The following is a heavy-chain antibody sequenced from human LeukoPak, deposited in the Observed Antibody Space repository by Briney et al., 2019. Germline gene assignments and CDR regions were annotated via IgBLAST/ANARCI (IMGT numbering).Heavy chain of an antibody. CDR2: ISGGGRST. CDR1: GFTFSTCA. J-gene: IGHJ4*02. V-gene: IGHV3-23*01. CDR3: ARERYFDY. Sequence: GGSLRLSCAASGFTFSTCAMSWVRQAPGKGLGWVSTISGGGRSTDYADSVKGRFTISRDNSKNTLYLQMNSLRAEDTAVYYCARERYFDYWGQGTLVTVSS.